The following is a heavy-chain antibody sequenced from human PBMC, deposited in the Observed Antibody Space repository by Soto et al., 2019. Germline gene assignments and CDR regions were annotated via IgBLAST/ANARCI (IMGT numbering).Heavy chain of an antibody. Sequence: HPVGSLRLSCAASGFTFSMYGMHWVRQVPGKGPEWVSRINDDGISTNYADSVKGRFTISRDNAKNTLYLQMNALRVEDTAVYYCTRGPGSTATGTGAFWGQGTLVTVSS. J-gene: IGHJ4*02. D-gene: IGHD1-1*01. CDR1: GFTFSMYG. V-gene: IGHV3-74*01. CDR2: INDDGIST. CDR3: TRGPGSTATGTGAF.